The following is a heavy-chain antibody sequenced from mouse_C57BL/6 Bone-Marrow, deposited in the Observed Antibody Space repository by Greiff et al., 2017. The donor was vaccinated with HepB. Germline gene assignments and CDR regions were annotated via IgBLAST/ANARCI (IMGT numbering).Heavy chain of an antibody. CDR1: GYTFTSYW. Sequence: VKLQQPGAELVKPGASVKLSCKASGYTFTSYWMHWVKQRPGQGLEWIGMIHPNSGSTNYNEKFKSKATLTVDKSSSTAYMQLSSLTSEDSAVYYCARYSTGGRDYWGQGTTLTVSS. CDR2: IHPNSGST. J-gene: IGHJ2*01. D-gene: IGHD1-1*01. V-gene: IGHV1-64*01. CDR3: ARYSTGGRDY.